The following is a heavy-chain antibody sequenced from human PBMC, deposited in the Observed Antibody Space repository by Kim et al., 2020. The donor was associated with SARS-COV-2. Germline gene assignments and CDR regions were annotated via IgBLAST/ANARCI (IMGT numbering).Heavy chain of an antibody. J-gene: IGHJ6*01. Sequence: SETLSLTCAVYGGSFSGYYWSWIRQPPGKGLEWIGEINHSGSTNYNPSLKSRVTISVDTSKNQFSLKLSSVTAADTAVYYCARAIVVVPAAIEAYGMDV. CDR3: ARAIVVVPAAIEAYGMDV. V-gene: IGHV4-34*01. D-gene: IGHD2-2*02. CDR1: GGSFSGYY. CDR2: INHSGST.